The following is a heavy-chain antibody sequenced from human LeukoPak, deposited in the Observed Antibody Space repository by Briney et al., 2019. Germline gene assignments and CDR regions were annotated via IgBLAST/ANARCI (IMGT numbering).Heavy chain of an antibody. J-gene: IGHJ4*02. V-gene: IGHV5-51*01. D-gene: IGHD3-22*01. CDR1: GYTFTDYW. CDR3: ARRSYDSSGYHFDY. CDR2: IYPGDSYT. Sequence: GEFLKISCTGSGYTFTDYWIGWVRQMPGKGLDWMGIIYPGDSYTRYSPSFQGQVTISADKSISTAYLQWSSLKASDTAMYYCARRSYDSSGYHFDYWGQGTLVTVSS.